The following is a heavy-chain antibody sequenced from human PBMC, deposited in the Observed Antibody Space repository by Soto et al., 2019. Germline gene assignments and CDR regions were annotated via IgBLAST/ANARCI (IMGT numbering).Heavy chain of an antibody. Sequence: QVQLVQSGAEVKKPGSSVKLSCKTSGGTFRNYAINWVRQAPGQGLEWMGGSIPVFGTANYAQTFQGRFTITADESTSTAYMELSSLRSEDTAVYYCAIPLPKQQLVRGAFDHWGQGTLVTAAS. CDR3: AIPLPKQQLVRGAFDH. J-gene: IGHJ4*02. CDR1: GGTFRNYA. CDR2: SIPVFGTA. D-gene: IGHD6-13*01. V-gene: IGHV1-69*01.